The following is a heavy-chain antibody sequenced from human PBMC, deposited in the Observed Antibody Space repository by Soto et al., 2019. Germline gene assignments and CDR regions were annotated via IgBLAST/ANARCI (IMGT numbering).Heavy chain of an antibody. Sequence: GGSLRLSCAASGFTFSSYAMSWVRQAPGKGLEWVSAISGSGGSTYYADSVKGRFTISRDNSKNTLYLQMNSLRAEDTAVYYCAKDYAGCSSSSLDYWGQGTLVTVSS. CDR3: AKDYAGCSSSSLDY. D-gene: IGHD6-19*01. V-gene: IGHV3-23*01. CDR1: GFTFSSYA. J-gene: IGHJ4*02. CDR2: ISGSGGST.